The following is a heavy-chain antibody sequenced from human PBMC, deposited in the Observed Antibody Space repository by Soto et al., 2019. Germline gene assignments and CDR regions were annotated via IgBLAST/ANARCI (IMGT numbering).Heavy chain of an antibody. CDR2: IIPMYGIA. Sequence: QVQLVQSGGEVKKPGSSVRVSCRTSGGTFKNYGFSWVRQAPGQGLEWMGGIIPMYGIANYGQIFQGRLTITADESTNTAYMDLSSLKSDDTAVYYFVGEVGVTGFQLWGQGTQVTVSS. D-gene: IGHD1-20*01. V-gene: IGHV1-69*12. CDR3: VGEVGVTGFQL. J-gene: IGHJ4*02. CDR1: GGTFKNYG.